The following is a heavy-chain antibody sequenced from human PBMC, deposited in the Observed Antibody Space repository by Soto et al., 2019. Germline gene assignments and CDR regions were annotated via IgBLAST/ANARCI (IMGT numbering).Heavy chain of an antibody. D-gene: IGHD1-1*01. J-gene: IGHJ4*02. CDR2: INSDVSST. CDR1: GFTFSTYW. V-gene: IGHV3-74*01. Sequence: GGSLRLSCAASGFTFSTYWMHWVRQAPGKGLVWVSRINSDVSSTSYADSVRGRFTISRDNAKNTVYLQMNSLRAEDTAVYYCARVPTGTTSEIDFWGQGTLVTVSS. CDR3: ARVPTGTTSEIDF.